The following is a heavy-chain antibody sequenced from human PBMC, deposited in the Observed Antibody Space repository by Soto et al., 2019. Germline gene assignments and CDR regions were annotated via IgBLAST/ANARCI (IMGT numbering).Heavy chain of an antibody. Sequence: EVQLVESGGGLIQPGGSLRLSCAASGISVSSNYMTWVRQAPGKGLECVSVSYSGGNTYYADSVKGRFIISRDNFKNTFYLQMNSLRAEDTAVYYCAKGYGAGSYFFDSWGQGTLVTVSS. D-gene: IGHD3-10*01. J-gene: IGHJ5*01. V-gene: IGHV3-53*01. CDR2: SYSGGNT. CDR1: GISVSSNY. CDR3: AKGYGAGSYFFDS.